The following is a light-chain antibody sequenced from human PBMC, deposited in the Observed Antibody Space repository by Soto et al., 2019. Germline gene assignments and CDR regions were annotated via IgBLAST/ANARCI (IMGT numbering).Light chain of an antibody. CDR1: QSISSY. CDR2: GAS. CDR3: QQSYSTPYT. J-gene: IGKJ2*01. V-gene: IGKV1-39*01. Sequence: DIQMTQSPSSLSASVGDRVTITCRASQSISSYVNWYQQKPGKAPKVLIYGASSLESGVPSRFSGRRSGTDFTLTVSSLQPEDFATYYCQQSYSTPYTFGQGIKLEIK.